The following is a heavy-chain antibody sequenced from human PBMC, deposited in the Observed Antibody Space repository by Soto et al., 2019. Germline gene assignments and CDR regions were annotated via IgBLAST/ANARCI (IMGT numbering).Heavy chain of an antibody. J-gene: IGHJ4*02. Sequence: QLQLQESGPGLVKPSETLSLTCTVSGGSISSSSYYWGWIRQPPGKGLEWIGSIYYSGSTYYNPSLKSRVTISVDTSKNQFSLKLSSVTAAPTAVYYCAIQDYYGSGSPYFDYWGQGTLVTVSS. D-gene: IGHD3-10*01. CDR2: IYYSGST. CDR3: AIQDYYGSGSPYFDY. CDR1: GGSISSSSYY. V-gene: IGHV4-39*01.